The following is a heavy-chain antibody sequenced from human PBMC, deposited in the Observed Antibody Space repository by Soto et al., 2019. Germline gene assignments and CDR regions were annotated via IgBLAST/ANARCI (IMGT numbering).Heavy chain of an antibody. CDR2: IKQDGSEK. D-gene: IGHD3-3*01. CDR1: GFTFSSYW. CDR3: ARERDYDFWSGYYWPHYYYYGMDV. Sequence: VGSLRLSCAASGFTFSSYWMSWVRQAPGKGLEWVANIKQDGSEKYYVDSVKGRFTISRDNAKNSLYLQMNSLRAEDTAVYCCARERDYDFWSGYYWPHYYYYGMDVWGQGTTVTVSS. V-gene: IGHV3-7*01. J-gene: IGHJ6*02.